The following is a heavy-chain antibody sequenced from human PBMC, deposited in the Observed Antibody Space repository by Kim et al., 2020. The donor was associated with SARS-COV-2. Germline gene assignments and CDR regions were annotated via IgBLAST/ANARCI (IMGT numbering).Heavy chain of an antibody. CDR3: ARDRGGVNEYNWFDP. V-gene: IGHV3-30-3*01. D-gene: IGHD3-10*01. CDR1: GFTFSSYA. Sequence: GGSLRLSCAASGFTFSSYAMHWVRRAPGKGLEWVSVITCDGSNKYYADSVKGRFTISRDNSKNTLYLQMNSLRAEDTAVYYCARDRGGVNEYNWFDPCRRGSLVGASS. CDR2: ITCDGSNK. J-gene: IGHJ5*02.